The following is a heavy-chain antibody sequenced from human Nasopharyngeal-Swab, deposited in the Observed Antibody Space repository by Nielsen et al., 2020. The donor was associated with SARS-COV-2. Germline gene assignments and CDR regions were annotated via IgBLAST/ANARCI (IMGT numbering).Heavy chain of an antibody. J-gene: IGHJ6*03. D-gene: IGHD2-2*01. CDR2: IYHSGST. Sequence: GSLRLSCAVSGGSISSSNWWSWVRQPPGKGLEWIGEIYHSGSTNRNPSLKSRVTISVDKSKNQFSLKLSSVTAADTAVYYCARGGVPAAIRYYYYMGVWGKGTTVTVSS. CDR1: GGSISSSNW. CDR3: ARGGVPAAIRYYYYMGV. V-gene: IGHV4-4*02.